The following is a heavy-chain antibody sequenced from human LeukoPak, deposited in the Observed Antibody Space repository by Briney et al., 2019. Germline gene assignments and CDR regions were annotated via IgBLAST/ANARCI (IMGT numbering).Heavy chain of an antibody. V-gene: IGHV3-23*01. J-gene: IGHJ4*02. CDR3: AKTLGAPRYYFDY. D-gene: IGHD1-26*01. CDR1: GFTFSSYG. Sequence: GGSLRLSCAASGFTFSSYGMHWVRQAPGKGLEWVSSITGNAGSTYYADSVKGRFTISRDNSKNTLYLQMNSLRAEDTAVYYCAKTLGAPRYYFDYWGQGTLVIVSS. CDR2: ITGNAGST.